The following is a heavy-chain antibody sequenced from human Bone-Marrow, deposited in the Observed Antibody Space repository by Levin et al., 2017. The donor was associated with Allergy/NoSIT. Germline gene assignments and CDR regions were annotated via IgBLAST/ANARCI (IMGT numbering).Heavy chain of an antibody. CDR1: GFTFSSYA. CDR2: ISYDGSNK. V-gene: IGHV3-30-3*01. D-gene: IGHD2-21*01. Sequence: GESLKISCAASGFTFSSYAMHWVRQAPGKGLEWVAVISYDGSNKYYADSVKGRFTISRDNSKNTLYLQMNSLRAEDTAVYYCARDLTAVIYYFDYWGQGTLVTVSS. CDR3: ARDLTAVIYYFDY. J-gene: IGHJ4*02.